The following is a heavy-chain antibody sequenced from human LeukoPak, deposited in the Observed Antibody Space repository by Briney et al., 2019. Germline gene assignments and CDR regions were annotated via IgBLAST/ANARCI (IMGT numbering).Heavy chain of an antibody. CDR3: ARGQIYGTRSYFFDH. CDR1: GFTVTSNY. CDR2: IYTDGRT. J-gene: IGHJ4*02. Sequence: PGGSLRLSCAASGFTVTSNYMSWVRQTPGQGRLEWVSVIYTDGRTFYTGSVTGRFTISRDNSKNTLYLQMNSLRAEDTAVYYCARGQIYGTRSYFFDHWGQGTLVTVSS. V-gene: IGHV3-66*01. D-gene: IGHD3-10*01.